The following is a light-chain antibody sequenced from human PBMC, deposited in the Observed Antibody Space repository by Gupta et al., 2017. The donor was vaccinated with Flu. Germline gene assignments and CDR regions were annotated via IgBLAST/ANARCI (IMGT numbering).Light chain of an antibody. J-gene: IGKJ1*01. V-gene: IGKV1-6*01. CDR1: QGIGNE. Sequence: AIQMTQSPSSLSASVGDRVTITCRASQGIGNELGWYQQKPGKAPKVLIYAASNLQSGVPSRFSGSGSGTDFTLTISILQPEDFATYYCRQDDNFPRTFGQGTKVEFK. CDR3: RQDDNFPRT. CDR2: AAS.